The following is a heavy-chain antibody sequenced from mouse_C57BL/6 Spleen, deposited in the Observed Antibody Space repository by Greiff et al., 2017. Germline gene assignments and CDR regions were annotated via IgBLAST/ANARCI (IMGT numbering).Heavy chain of an antibody. Sequence: DVMLVESGGGLVKPGGSLKLSCAASGFTFSSYAMSWVRQTPEKRLEWVATISDGGSYTYYPDNVKGRFTISRDNAKNNLYLQMSHLKSEDTAMYYCSRGGDYYGSRAFFDYWGQGTTLTVSS. CDR3: SRGGDYYGSRAFFDY. CDR2: ISDGGSYT. J-gene: IGHJ2*01. CDR1: GFTFSSYA. V-gene: IGHV5-4*03. D-gene: IGHD1-1*01.